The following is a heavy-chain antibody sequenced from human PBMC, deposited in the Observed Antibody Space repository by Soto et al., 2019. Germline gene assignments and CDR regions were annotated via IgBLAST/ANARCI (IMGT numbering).Heavy chain of an antibody. CDR2: IYHSGST. J-gene: IGHJ5*02. Sequence: SETLFLTCTFSGCSISTGGYYWSWIRQQPGKGLEWIGYIYHSGSTYYNPSLKSRVTISVDRSKNQFSLKLSSVTDADTAVYYCARVPSPWGQGTLVTVSS. CDR1: GCSISTGGYY. V-gene: IGHV4-30-2*01. CDR3: ARVPSP.